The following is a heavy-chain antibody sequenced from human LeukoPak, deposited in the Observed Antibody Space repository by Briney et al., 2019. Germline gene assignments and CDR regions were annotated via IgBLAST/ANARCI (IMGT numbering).Heavy chain of an antibody. D-gene: IGHD4-17*01. V-gene: IGHV3-9*01. CDR2: ISWNSGSI. Sequence: GGSLRLSCAASGFTFDDYAMHWVRQAPGKGLEWVSGISWNSGSIGYADSVKGRFTISRDNAKNSLYLQMNSLRAEDTAVYYCAKEGGDYSADYWGQGTLVTVSS. J-gene: IGHJ4*02. CDR3: AKEGGDYSADY. CDR1: GFTFDDYA.